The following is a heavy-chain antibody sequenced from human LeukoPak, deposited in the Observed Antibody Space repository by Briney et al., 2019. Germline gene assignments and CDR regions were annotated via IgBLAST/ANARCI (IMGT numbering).Heavy chain of an antibody. CDR1: GFTFSGYE. V-gene: IGHV3-48*03. CDR2: ISRSGRTI. D-gene: IGHD6-19*01. Sequence: GGSLRLSCAASGFTFSGYEMNWVRQAPGKGLEWVSYISRSGRTIYDADSVKGRFTISRDNAKNSLYLQMNSLRVEDTAVYYCAGGWGGYWGQGTLVTVSS. J-gene: IGHJ4*02. CDR3: AGGWGGY.